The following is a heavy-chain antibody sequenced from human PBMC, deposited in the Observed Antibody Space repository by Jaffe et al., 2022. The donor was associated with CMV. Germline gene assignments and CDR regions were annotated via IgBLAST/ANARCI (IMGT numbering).Heavy chain of an antibody. D-gene: IGHD3-10*01. CDR3: ARLAGGSGNHPLDF. V-gene: IGHV5-51*01. CDR1: GYIFSNKW. CDR2: IYPGDSDT. J-gene: IGHJ4*02. Sequence: EVQLVQSGAELRKPGESLKISCQGSGYIFSNKWIGWVRQMPGKGLEWMGLIYPGDSDTRYNPSFQGQVTISADKSINTAYLQWSSLKAADTAIYYCARLAGGSGNHPLDFWGQGTLVTVSS.